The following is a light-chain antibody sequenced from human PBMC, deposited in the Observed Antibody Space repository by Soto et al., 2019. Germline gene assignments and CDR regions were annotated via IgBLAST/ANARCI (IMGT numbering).Light chain of an antibody. CDR3: QHRNNRPFS. CDR2: DAS. CDR1: QSVSNNY. Sequence: EIVLTQSPGTLSLSPGERATLCCRASQSVSNNYLAWYQQRPGQAPRLLFYDASYRATGIPARFSGSGSGTDFTLTISSLEPEDFAVYYCQHRNNRPFSFGPGTKVDNK. V-gene: IGKV3-11*01. J-gene: IGKJ3*01.